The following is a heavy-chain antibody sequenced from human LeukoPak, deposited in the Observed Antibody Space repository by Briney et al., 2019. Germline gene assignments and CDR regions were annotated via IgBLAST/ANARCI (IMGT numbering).Heavy chain of an antibody. CDR3: ARVGYYYGSGRTYNWFDP. D-gene: IGHD3-10*01. J-gene: IGHJ5*02. CDR1: GGSMNNGNYY. Sequence: PSQTLSLTCTVSGGSMNNGNYYWSWIRQPAGKGLEWIGRIYSSGSTTYNPSLKSRVTISVDTSKNQFSLKLSSVTAADTAVYYCARVGYYYGSGRTYNWFDPWGQGTLVTVSS. V-gene: IGHV4-61*02. CDR2: IYSSGST.